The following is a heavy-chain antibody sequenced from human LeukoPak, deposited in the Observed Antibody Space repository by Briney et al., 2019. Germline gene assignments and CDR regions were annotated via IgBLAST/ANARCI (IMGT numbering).Heavy chain of an antibody. Sequence: SVKVSCKASRGTFSSYAISWVRQAPGQGLEWMGGIIPIFGTANYAQKFQGRVTITADESTSTAYMELSSLRSEDTAVYYCARDIVVVPAAIGGKWFDPWGQGTLVTVSS. V-gene: IGHV1-69*13. CDR2: IIPIFGTA. CDR3: ARDIVVVPAAIGGKWFDP. D-gene: IGHD2-2*01. J-gene: IGHJ5*02. CDR1: RGTFSSYA.